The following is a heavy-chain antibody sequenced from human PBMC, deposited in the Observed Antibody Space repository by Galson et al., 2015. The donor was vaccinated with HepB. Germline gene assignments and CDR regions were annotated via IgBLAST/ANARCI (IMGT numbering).Heavy chain of an antibody. CDR2: ISAYNGNT. Sequence: SVKVSCKASGYTFTSYGISWVRQAPGQGLEWMGWISAYNGNTNYAQKLQGRVTMTTDTSTSTAYMELRSLRSDDTAVYYCAREVTASGISRDAFDIWGQGTMVTVSS. V-gene: IGHV1-18*01. CDR3: AREVTASGISRDAFDI. J-gene: IGHJ3*02. D-gene: IGHD1-14*01. CDR1: GYTFTSYG.